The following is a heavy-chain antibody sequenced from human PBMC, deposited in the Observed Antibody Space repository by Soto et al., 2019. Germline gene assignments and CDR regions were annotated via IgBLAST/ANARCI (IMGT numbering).Heavy chain of an antibody. CDR2: IIPSFGTA. D-gene: IGHD2-15*01. CDR3: ATHPVVVVAAIVYWYFDL. J-gene: IGHJ2*01. Sequence: QVQLVQSGAEVKKPGSSVKVSCKASGGTFSSYAISWVRQAPGQGLEWMGGIIPSFGTANYAQKFQGRVTITADKSTRTAYMELSSLRSEDTAVYYCATHPVVVVAAIVYWYFDLWGRGTLVTVSS. V-gene: IGHV1-69*06. CDR1: GGTFSSYA.